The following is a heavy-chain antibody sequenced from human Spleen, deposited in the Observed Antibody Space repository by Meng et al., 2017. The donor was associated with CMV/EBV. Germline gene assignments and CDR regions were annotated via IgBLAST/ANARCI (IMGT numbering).Heavy chain of an antibody. CDR3: TIGEPPPT. V-gene: IGHV3-30-3*01. CDR2: ISYDGSNK. J-gene: IGHJ5*02. Sequence: VQLVWAGGGVVQPGRSLRLSCAASGFTFSSYAMPWVRQAPGKGLEWVAVISYDGSNKYYADSVKGRFTISRDNSKNTLYLQMNSLRAEDTAVYYCTIGEPPPTWGQGTLVTVSS. D-gene: IGHD3-10*01. CDR1: GFTFSSYA.